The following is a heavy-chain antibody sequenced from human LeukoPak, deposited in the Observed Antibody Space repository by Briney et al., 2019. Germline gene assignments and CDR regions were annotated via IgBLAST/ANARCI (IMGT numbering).Heavy chain of an antibody. D-gene: IGHD2-2*01. CDR3: ATLTGGRCSRTSCPYDY. J-gene: IGHJ4*02. Sequence: PGGSLRLSCAASGFTFSSYAMSWVRQAPGKGLEWVSAISGSGGSTNYADSVKGRFTISRDNSKNTLYLQMNSLRVEDTATYYCATLTGGRCSRTSCPYDYWGQGTLVTVSS. CDR1: GFTFSSYA. V-gene: IGHV3-23*01. CDR2: ISGSGGST.